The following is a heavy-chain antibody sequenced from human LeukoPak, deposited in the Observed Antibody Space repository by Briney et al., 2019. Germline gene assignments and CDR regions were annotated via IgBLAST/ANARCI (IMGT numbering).Heavy chain of an antibody. CDR2: ISGCGGSI. Sequence: GGSLRLSCAASGFTFRSYAMSWVGQAPGKGLEWVSAISGCGGSIYYADYVKGRFTISRDNSKNTLYLQMNRLRGEDTAVYYCAKMVIAAADTGYSFDYWGQGTLVTVSS. CDR3: AKMVIAAADTGYSFDY. J-gene: IGHJ4*02. V-gene: IGHV3-23*01. CDR1: GFTFRSYA. D-gene: IGHD6-13*01.